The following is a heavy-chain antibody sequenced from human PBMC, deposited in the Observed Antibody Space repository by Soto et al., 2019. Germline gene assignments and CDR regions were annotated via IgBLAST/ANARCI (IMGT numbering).Heavy chain of an antibody. Sequence: SETLSLTCSVSGYSVSSSDYYWAWIRQPPGKGLEWIGSMFYSGLTYYNPSLKSRVTLSVDTSKNHFSVRLNSVTAADTAVYYCAPLTVSLSGPYVIHFWGQGTTVTVSS. V-gene: IGHV4-39*01. J-gene: IGHJ6*02. CDR3: APLTVSLSGPYVIHF. CDR1: GYSVSSSDYY. D-gene: IGHD2-15*01. CDR2: MFYSGLT.